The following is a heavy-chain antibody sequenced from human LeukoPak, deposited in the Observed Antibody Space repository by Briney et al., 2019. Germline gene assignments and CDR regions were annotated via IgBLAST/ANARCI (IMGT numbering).Heavy chain of an antibody. CDR3: ARLQGSRGNNWFDP. Sequence: SETLSLTCTVSGGSISSSSYYWGWIRQPPGKGLEWIGSIYYSGSTYYNPSLKSRVTTSVDTSKNQFSLKLSSVTAADTAVYYCARLQGSRGNNWFDPWGQGTLVTVSS. CDR1: GGSISSSSYY. J-gene: IGHJ5*02. CDR2: IYYSGST. D-gene: IGHD3-10*01. V-gene: IGHV4-39*01.